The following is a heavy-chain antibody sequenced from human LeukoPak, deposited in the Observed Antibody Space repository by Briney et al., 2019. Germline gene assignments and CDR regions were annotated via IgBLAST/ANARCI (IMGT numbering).Heavy chain of an antibody. CDR1: GYTFTVYF. V-gene: IGHV1-2*02. Sequence: GASVKVSCKASGYTFTVYFMHWVRQAPGQGLEWIGWINPNSGGTNYAQKFQGRVTMTRDTSISTAYMELSRLRSDDTAVYYCARELNYDSSGYYFDYWGQGTLVTVSS. CDR2: INPNSGGT. CDR3: ARELNYDSSGYYFDY. D-gene: IGHD3-22*01. J-gene: IGHJ4*02.